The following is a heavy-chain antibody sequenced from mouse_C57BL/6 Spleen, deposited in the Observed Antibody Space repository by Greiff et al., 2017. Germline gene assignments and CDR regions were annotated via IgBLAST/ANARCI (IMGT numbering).Heavy chain of an antibody. CDR1: GYAFSSYW. V-gene: IGHV1-80*01. J-gene: IGHJ2*01. D-gene: IGHD1-1*01. CDR3: ARSGTTVVEDY. CDR2: IYPGDGDT. Sequence: QVQLQQSGAELVKPGASVKISCKASGYAFSSYWMNWVKQRPGKGLEWIGQIYPGDGDTNYNGKFKGKATLTADKSSSTAYMQLSSLTSEDSAVYFCARSGTTVVEDYWGQGTTLTVSS.